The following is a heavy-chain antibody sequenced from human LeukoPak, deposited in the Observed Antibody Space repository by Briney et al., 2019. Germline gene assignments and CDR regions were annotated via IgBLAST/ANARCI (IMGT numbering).Heavy chain of an antibody. J-gene: IGHJ6*02. Sequence: GASVKVSCKASGGTFSSYAISWVRQAPGQGLEWMGRIIPILGIANYAQKFQGRVTITTDKSTSTAYMELSSLRSEDTAVYYCASPDSNGSAHYGMEVWGQGTTVTVSS. CDR1: GGTFSSYA. D-gene: IGHD3-22*01. CDR3: ASPDSNGSAHYGMEV. CDR2: IIPILGIA. V-gene: IGHV1-69*04.